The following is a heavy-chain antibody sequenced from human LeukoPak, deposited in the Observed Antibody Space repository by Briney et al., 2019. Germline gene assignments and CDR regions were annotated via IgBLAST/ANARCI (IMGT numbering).Heavy chain of an antibody. J-gene: IGHJ4*02. CDR1: GYSFTSYW. D-gene: IGHD2-15*01. V-gene: IGHV5-51*01. Sequence: GESLKISCKGSGYSFTSYWIGWVRQMPGKGLGWLGIIYPGDSDTRYSPSFQGQVTISADKSISTAYLQWSSLKASDTAMYYCARHEVDKVAATDYWGQGTLVTVSS. CDR3: ARHEVDKVAATDY. CDR2: IYPGDSDT.